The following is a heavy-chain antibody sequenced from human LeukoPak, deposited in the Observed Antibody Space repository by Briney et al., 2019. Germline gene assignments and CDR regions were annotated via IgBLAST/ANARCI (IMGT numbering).Heavy chain of an antibody. D-gene: IGHD2-15*01. J-gene: IGHJ6*02. CDR2: INSISSYI. CDR3: ARVRCSGGSCYPYYYYGMDV. Sequence: PGGSLRLSCAASGFTFSSYSINWVRQAPGKGLEWVSPINSISSYIYYADAVNSRFTISRDNSKNSLYLPMTRLRSEDTAVYYCARVRCSGGSCYPYYYYGMDVWGQGNTVTVSS. V-gene: IGHV3-21*01. CDR1: GFTFSSYS.